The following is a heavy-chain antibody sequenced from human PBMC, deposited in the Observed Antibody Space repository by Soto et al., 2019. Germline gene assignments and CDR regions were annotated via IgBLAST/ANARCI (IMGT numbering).Heavy chain of an antibody. CDR2: IIPIFGTA. CDR1: GGTFSSYA. V-gene: IGHV1-69*12. CDR3: VRHVPAAGYYYGMDV. J-gene: IGHJ6*02. D-gene: IGHD2-2*01. Sequence: QVQLVQSGAEVKKPGSSVKVSCKASGGTFSSYAISWVRQAPGQGLEWMGGIIPIFGTANYAQKFQGRVTIAANESTCTAYMERSTLRSEDTAGYYFVRHVPAAGYYYGMDVWGQGTTVTVSS.